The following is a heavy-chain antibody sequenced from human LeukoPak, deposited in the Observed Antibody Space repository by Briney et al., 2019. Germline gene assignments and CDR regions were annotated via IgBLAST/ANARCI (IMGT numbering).Heavy chain of an antibody. J-gene: IGHJ4*02. CDR2: IWYDGSNK. Sequence: GGSLRLSCAASGFTFSSYGMHWVRQAPGKGLEWVAVIWYDGSNKYYADSVKGRFTISRDNSKNTLYLQMNSLRAEDTAVYYCAEKRVVITTLVDYWGQGTLVTVSS. V-gene: IGHV3-33*06. CDR1: GFTFSSYG. D-gene: IGHD3-22*01. CDR3: AEKRVVITTLVDY.